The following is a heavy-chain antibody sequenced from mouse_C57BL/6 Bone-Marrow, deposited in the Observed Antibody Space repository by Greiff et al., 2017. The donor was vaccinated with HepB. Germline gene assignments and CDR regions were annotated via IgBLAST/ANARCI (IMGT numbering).Heavy chain of an antibody. Sequence: QVTLKECGAELARPGASVKLSCKASGYTFTSYGISWVKQRTGQGLEWIGEIYPRSGNTYYNEKFKGKATLTADKSSSTAYMELRSLTSEDSAVYFCARLTTVVFDYWGQGTTLTVSS. CDR3: ARLTTVVFDY. J-gene: IGHJ2*01. CDR1: GYTFTSYG. D-gene: IGHD1-1*01. V-gene: IGHV1-81*01. CDR2: IYPRSGNT.